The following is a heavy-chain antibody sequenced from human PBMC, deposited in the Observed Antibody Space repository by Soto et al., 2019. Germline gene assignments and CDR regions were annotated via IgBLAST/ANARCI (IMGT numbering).Heavy chain of an antibody. CDR3: ARPYVEVAVNGAFDI. CDR1: GFTFSTYA. D-gene: IGHD3-16*01. V-gene: IGHV3-23*01. CDR2: IGTHADTT. Sequence: EVQLLESGGGLVQPGGSLRLSCAASGFTFSTYALTWVRQAPGKGLEWVSSIGTHADTTYYVDSVKGRFSISRDNSKNTVYLQMSSLSAEDTAVYYCARPYVEVAVNGAFDIWGRGTMVTVSS. J-gene: IGHJ3*02.